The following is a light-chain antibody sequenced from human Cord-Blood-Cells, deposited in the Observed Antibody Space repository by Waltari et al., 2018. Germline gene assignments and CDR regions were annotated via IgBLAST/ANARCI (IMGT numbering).Light chain of an antibody. CDR2: GAS. J-gene: IGKJ5*01. Sequence: EIVLTQSPGTLSLSPGERATLSCRASQSVSSIYLAWYQQKHGQAPRLLIYGASSRATGIPDRFSGSGSGTDFTLTISRLEPEDFAVYYCQQYGSSLITFGQGTRLEIK. CDR1: QSVSSIY. CDR3: QQYGSSLIT. V-gene: IGKV3-20*01.